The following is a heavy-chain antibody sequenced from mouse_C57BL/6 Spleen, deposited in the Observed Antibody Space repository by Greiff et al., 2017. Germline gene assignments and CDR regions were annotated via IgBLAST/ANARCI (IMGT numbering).Heavy chain of an antibody. Sequence: QVQLQQPGAELVKPGASVKLSCKASGYTFTSYWMQWVKQRPGQGLEWIGEIDPSDSYTNYNQKFKGKATLTVDTSCSTAYMQLSSLTSEDSAVYYCAGRNYFDYWGQGTTLTVSS. J-gene: IGHJ2*01. V-gene: IGHV1-50*01. CDR2: IDPSDSYT. CDR3: AGRNYFDY. CDR1: GYTFTSYW.